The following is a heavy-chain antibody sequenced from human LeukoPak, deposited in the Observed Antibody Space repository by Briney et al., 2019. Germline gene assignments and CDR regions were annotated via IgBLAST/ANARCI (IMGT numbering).Heavy chain of an antibody. CDR2: ISSSSSYI. V-gene: IGHV3-21*01. D-gene: IGHD6-13*01. J-gene: IGHJ5*02. CDR3: ARVRSHSSSWINWSDP. Sequence: KPGGSLRLSCAASGFTFSSYSMNWVRQAPGEGLEWVSSISSSSSYIYYADSVKGRFTISRDNAKNSLYLQMNSLRAEDTAVYYCARVRSHSSSWINWSDPWGQGTLVTVSS. CDR1: GFTFSSYS.